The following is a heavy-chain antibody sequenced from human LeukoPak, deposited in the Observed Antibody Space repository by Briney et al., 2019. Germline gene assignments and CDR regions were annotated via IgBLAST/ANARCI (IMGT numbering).Heavy chain of an antibody. CDR3: ASGGTKGAFEI. CDR2: VYNSGRTNYNPSL. V-gene: IGHV4-59*12. J-gene: IGHJ3*02. CDR1: GGSISNYY. Sequence: SETLSLTCTVSGGSISNYYCSWIRQLPGKGLQWIGYVYNSGRTNYNPSLNYNPSLKSRVAISVDTSKNQFSLKLTSVTAADTAVYLCASGGTKGAFEIWGQETTVTVSS.